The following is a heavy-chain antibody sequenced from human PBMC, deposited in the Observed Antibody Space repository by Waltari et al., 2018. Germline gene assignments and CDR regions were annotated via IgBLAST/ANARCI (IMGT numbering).Heavy chain of an antibody. CDR2: IYPGDADT. V-gene: IGHV5-51*03. J-gene: IGHJ3*02. D-gene: IGHD6-19*01. CDR1: GYTFATYW. CDR3: VSHTQVGGTFDI. Sequence: EVQLVPSGAEVTKPGESLKISCQGSGYTFATYWIGWVLQMPGKGLEWMVIIYPGDADTRYSPSFHGQVVISADKSINTAYMQWSSLKASDTAIYYCVSHTQVGGTFDIWGQGTIITVSS.